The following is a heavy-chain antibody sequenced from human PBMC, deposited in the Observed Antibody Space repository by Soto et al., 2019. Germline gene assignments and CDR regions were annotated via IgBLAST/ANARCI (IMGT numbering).Heavy chain of an antibody. J-gene: IGHJ4*02. CDR3: ARWGTTGGFEL. Sequence: QLQLVESGGGVVQPGTSLRLSCTASGFMFKSYVMHWVRQAPGKGLEWVALTSYDGNNKYYGDSVKGRFTVSRDNSKNSLHLQMDSRRPEDTALYYCARWGTTGGFELWGQGTLVSVSS. V-gene: IGHV3-30*19. D-gene: IGHD3-16*01. CDR2: TSYDGNNK. CDR1: GFMFKSYV.